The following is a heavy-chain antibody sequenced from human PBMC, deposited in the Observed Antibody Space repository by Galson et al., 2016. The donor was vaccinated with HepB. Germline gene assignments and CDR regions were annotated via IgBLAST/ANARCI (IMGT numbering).Heavy chain of an antibody. CDR1: GLTFSSYG. D-gene: IGHD3-22*01. V-gene: IGHV3-30*18. CDR2: ISYDGSNK. Sequence: SLRLSCAASGLTFSSYGMHWVRQAPGKGLEWVAVISYDGSNKYYADSVKGRFTISRDNSKNTLYLQMNNLRAEDTAVYYCAESEGSSGYPTLFDYWGQGTLVTVSS. CDR3: AESEGSSGYPTLFDY. J-gene: IGHJ4*02.